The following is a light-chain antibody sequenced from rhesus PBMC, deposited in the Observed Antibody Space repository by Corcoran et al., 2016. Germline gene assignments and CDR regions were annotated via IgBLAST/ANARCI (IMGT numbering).Light chain of an antibody. CDR2: YAS. J-gene: IGKJ1*01. V-gene: IGKV1S14*01. Sequence: DIQMTQSPSSLSASVGDTVTITCRASQGISNYLAWYQQKPGKAPKPLIYYASNLESGVPSRFSGSGSGTDFTLPISSLQPEDFAICYCQQHNSYPTFGQGTKVEIK. CDR1: QGISNY. CDR3: QQHNSYPT.